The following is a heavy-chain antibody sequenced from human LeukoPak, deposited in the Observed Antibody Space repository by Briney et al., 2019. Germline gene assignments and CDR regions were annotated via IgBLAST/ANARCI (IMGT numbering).Heavy chain of an antibody. D-gene: IGHD3-9*01. CDR2: INPSGGST. CDR3: AKEVLSHGGAFDI. V-gene: IGHV1-46*01. Sequence: ASVKVSCKASGYTFTSYYMHWVRQAPGQGLEWMGIINPSGGSTSYAQKFQGRVTMTRDTSTSTVYMELSSLRSEDTAVYYCAKEVLSHGGAFDIWGQGTMVTVSS. J-gene: IGHJ3*02. CDR1: GYTFTSYY.